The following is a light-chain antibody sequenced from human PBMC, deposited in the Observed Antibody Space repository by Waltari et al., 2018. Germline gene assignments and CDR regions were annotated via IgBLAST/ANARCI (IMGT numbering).Light chain of an antibody. CDR1: SSSIASNF. J-gene: IGLJ3*02. CDR2: EDS. Sequence: NFLLTQPHSVSASPGKTVTIPCTRSSSSIASNFVQWHQQRPGSAPTPVIYEDSHRPSGVPDRFSGSFDSSSNSAYLTISGLKTEDEADYFCQSYDSSTNWVFGGGTKLTVL. V-gene: IGLV6-57*04. CDR3: QSYDSSTNWV.